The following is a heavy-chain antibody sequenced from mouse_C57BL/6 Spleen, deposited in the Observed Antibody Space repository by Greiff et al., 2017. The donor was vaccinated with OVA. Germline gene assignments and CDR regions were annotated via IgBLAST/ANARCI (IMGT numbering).Heavy chain of an antibody. CDR1: GYAFSSSW. J-gene: IGHJ2*01. Sequence: QVQLQQSGPELVKPGASVKISCKASGYAFSSSWMNWVKQRPGKGLEWIGRIYPGDGDTNYNGKFKGKATLTADKSSSTAYMQLSSLTSEDSAVYYCAAYDYDVNDFDYWGQGTTLTVSS. CDR2: IYPGDGDT. V-gene: IGHV1-82*01. CDR3: AAYDYDVNDFDY. D-gene: IGHD2-4*01.